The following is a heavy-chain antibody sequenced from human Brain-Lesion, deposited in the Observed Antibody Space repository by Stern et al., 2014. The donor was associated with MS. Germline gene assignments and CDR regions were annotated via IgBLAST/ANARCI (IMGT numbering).Heavy chain of an antibody. V-gene: IGHV1-2*02. D-gene: IGHD3-3*01. CDR3: ARDQRGITIFGVVTDYYYLGMDG. CDR2: INPNTGGT. Sequence: QVQLVESGAEVKKPGASVKVSCKTSGYIFTGYYIHWVRQAPGQGLEWMAWINPNTGGTKYAQKFQGRVTMSRDTSISTAYVELSSLTSYDTAVYYCARDQRGITIFGVVTDYYYLGMDGWGQGTTVTVSS. J-gene: IGHJ6*02. CDR1: GYIFTGYY.